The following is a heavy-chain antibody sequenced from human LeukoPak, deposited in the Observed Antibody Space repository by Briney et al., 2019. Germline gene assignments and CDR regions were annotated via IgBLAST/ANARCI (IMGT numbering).Heavy chain of an antibody. CDR2: MNPNSGNT. Sequence: ASVKVSCKASGYTFTSYDINWVRQATGQGLEWMGWMNPNSGNTGYAQKFQGRVTMTRNTSISTAYMELSSLRSEDTAVYYCARGRGVGFGSSSWSTIPPGYWGQGTLVTVS. D-gene: IGHD6-13*01. CDR3: ARGRGVGFGSSSWSTIPPGY. CDR1: GYTFTSYD. J-gene: IGHJ4*02. V-gene: IGHV1-8*01.